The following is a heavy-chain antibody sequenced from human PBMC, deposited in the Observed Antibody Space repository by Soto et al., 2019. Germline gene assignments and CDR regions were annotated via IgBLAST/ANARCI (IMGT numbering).Heavy chain of an antibody. Sequence: PGGSLRLSCTVSGFAFNNYGINWVRQAPGKGLEWVSSISKSDYTYYSDSVTGRFTISRDNAKNSVSLQMNTLRVEDTAVYYCAREDSIIIPAVSDFWGQGTLGTVS. CDR1: GFAFNNYG. V-gene: IGHV3-21*01. CDR3: AREDSIIIPAVSDF. D-gene: IGHD2-2*01. CDR2: ISKSDYT. J-gene: IGHJ4*02.